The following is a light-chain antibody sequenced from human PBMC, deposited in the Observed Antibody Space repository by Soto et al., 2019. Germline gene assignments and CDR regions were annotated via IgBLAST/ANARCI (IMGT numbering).Light chain of an antibody. J-gene: IGLJ1*01. CDR3: NSYTNSSTYV. V-gene: IGLV2-14*01. CDR1: SRDVGGYNY. Sequence: QSALTQTASVSGSPGQSITISCTGTSRDVGGYNYVSWYQQHPGKAPKLIIYEVSNRPSGVSNRFSGSKSGNTASLTISGLQAEDEADYYCNSYTNSSTYVFGTGTKVTVL. CDR2: EVS.